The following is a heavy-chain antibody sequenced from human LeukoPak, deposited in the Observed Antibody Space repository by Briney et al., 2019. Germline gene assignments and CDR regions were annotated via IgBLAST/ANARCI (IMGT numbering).Heavy chain of an antibody. D-gene: IGHD3-3*01. CDR1: GGSISSYY. J-gene: IGHJ6*03. V-gene: IGHV4-59*01. Sequence: SETLSLTCTVSGGSISSYYWSWIRQPPGKGLEWIGYIYYSGSTNYNPSLKSRVTISVDTSKNQFSLKLSSVTAADTAVYYCARAHYDFWSGYAEEYYYYCYMDVWGKGTTVTVSS. CDR2: IYYSGST. CDR3: ARAHYDFWSGYAEEYYYYCYMDV.